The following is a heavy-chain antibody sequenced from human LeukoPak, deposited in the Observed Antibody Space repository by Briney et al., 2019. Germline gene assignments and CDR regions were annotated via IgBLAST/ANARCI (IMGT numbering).Heavy chain of an antibody. J-gene: IGHJ5*01. CDR2: IYSGGST. CDR1: GFTVSSNY. V-gene: IGHV3-66*02. D-gene: IGHD3-10*01. CDR3: AKDPNLASGTLNWFDS. Sequence: GGSLRLSCAASGFTVSSNYMSWVRQAPGKGLEWVSVIYSGGSTYYADSVKGRFTISRDISKNTLYLQMNSLRPEDTAVYYCAKDPNLASGTLNWFDSWGQGTLVTVSS.